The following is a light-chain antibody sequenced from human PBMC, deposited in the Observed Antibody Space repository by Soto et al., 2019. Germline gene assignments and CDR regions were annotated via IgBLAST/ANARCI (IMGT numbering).Light chain of an antibody. Sequence: QSVLSQRPSAPGTPGQTVIISCSGSRADIGSNFVNCYQHLPGTAPKLLIYNSNQPPSGVPDRFSGSKSGTSASLATSGLQSEDEADYYCAAWDDSLTGPVFGTGTKVTVL. CDR2: NSN. J-gene: IGLJ1*01. CDR1: RADIGSNF. CDR3: AAWDDSLTGPV. V-gene: IGLV1-44*01.